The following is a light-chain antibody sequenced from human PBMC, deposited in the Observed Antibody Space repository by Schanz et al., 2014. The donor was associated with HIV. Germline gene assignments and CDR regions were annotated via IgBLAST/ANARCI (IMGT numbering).Light chain of an antibody. CDR2: GNY. Sequence: QSVLTQPPSVSGAPGQRVGISCNGNSSNIGADYDAHWYQQLPGTAPKLLIYGNYNRPSGVPDRFSGSKSDTSASLAITGLQADDEADYYCSSYAGSNNHVIFGGGTKLTVL. CDR1: SSNIGADYD. CDR3: SSYAGSNNHVI. J-gene: IGLJ2*01. V-gene: IGLV1-40*01.